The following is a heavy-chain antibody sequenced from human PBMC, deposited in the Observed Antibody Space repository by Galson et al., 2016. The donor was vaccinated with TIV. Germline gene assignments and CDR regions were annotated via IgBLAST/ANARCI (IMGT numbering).Heavy chain of an antibody. CDR2: ISYDGRNK. CDR3: ARENDYVDYLSDY. J-gene: IGHJ4*02. CDR1: GFSFSSYG. D-gene: IGHD4-17*01. Sequence: SLRLSCAASGFSFSSYGMNWVRQAPGKGLEWVAVISYDGRNKYYADSVKGRFTISRDNSKNTMYVQMNSLRVEDTGVYYCARENDYVDYLSDYWGQGTLVTVSS. V-gene: IGHV3-30*04.